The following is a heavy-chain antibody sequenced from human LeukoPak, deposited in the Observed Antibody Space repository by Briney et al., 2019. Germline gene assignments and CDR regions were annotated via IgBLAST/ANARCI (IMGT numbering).Heavy chain of an antibody. Sequence: GGSLRLSCVASGFTFSNYGMHWVRQSPGKGLDWVAFIGSDGTKRYSADSVKGRFTISRDNSKNTLYLQMNSLRAEDTAVYYCAKGLRGWSYFDYWGQGTLVTVSS. CDR1: GFTFSNYG. V-gene: IGHV3-30*02. CDR3: AKGLRGWSYFDY. J-gene: IGHJ4*02. CDR2: IGSDGTKR. D-gene: IGHD3-10*01.